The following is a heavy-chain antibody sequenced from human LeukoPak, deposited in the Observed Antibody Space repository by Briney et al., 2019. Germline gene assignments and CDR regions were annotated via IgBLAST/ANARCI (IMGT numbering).Heavy chain of an antibody. V-gene: IGHV3-53*01. J-gene: IGHJ6*02. D-gene: IGHD3-3*01. CDR3: ARDRWSGYSYGTDV. CDR2: IYSGGST. CDR1: GFTVSSNY. Sequence: PGGSLRLSCAASGFTVSSNYMSWVRQAPGKGLEWVSVIYSGGSTYYADSVKGRFTISRDNSKNTLYLQMNSLRAEDTAVYYCARDRWSGYSYGTDVWGQGTTVTVSS.